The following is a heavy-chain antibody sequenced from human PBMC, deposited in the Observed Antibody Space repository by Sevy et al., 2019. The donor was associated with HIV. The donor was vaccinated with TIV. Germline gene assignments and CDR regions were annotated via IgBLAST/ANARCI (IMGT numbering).Heavy chain of an antibody. Sequence: SETLSLTCTVSGGSISSGNYYWSWIRQPAGNGLEWIGRIYTSGSTNYNPSLKSRVTISVDTSKNQFSLKLSSVTAADTAVYYCARESPYGSGSLFDVWGKGTTVTVSS. CDR1: GGSISSGNYY. V-gene: IGHV4-61*02. D-gene: IGHD3-10*01. CDR3: ARESPYGSGSLFDV. J-gene: IGHJ6*04. CDR2: IYTSGST.